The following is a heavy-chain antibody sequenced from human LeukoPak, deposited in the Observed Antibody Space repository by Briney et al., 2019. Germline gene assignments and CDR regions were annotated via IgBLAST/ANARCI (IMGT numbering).Heavy chain of an antibody. D-gene: IGHD2-21*02. Sequence: SETLSLTCTVSGGSTSSYYWSWIRQPPGRGLEWIGFIYSTGTTNYIPSLKSRVTISVDTSKNQFSLNLSSVTAADTAVYYCARTLYCGGDCYYFDSWGQGTLVTVSS. CDR1: GGSTSSYY. V-gene: IGHV4-59*01. CDR2: IYSTGTT. CDR3: ARTLYCGGDCYYFDS. J-gene: IGHJ4*02.